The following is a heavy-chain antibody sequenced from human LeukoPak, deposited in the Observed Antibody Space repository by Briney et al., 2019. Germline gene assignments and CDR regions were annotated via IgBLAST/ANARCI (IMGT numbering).Heavy chain of an antibody. J-gene: IGHJ4*02. V-gene: IGHV1-69*04. D-gene: IGHD3-3*01. CDR3: ARDLNYDFWSGYAFDY. CDR2: IIPTLGIA. CDR1: GGTFSSYA. Sequence: ASVKVSCKASGGTFSSYAISWVRQAPGQGLEWMGRIIPTLGIANYAQKFQGRVTITADKSTSTAYMELSSLRSEDTAVYYCARDLNYDFWSGYAFDYWGQGTLVTVSS.